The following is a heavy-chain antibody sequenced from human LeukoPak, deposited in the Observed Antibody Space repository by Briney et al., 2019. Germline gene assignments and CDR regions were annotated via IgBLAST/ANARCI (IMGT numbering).Heavy chain of an antibody. D-gene: IGHD5-18*01. Sequence: PGGSLGLSCAASGFTVSSNYMSWVRQAPGKGLEWVSLIFSGGSTYYADSVKGRFTISRHNSENTLYLQMNSLRGEDTAVYYCARGVVGYSYGFDYWGQGTLVTVSS. V-gene: IGHV3-53*04. CDR3: ARGVVGYSYGFDY. J-gene: IGHJ4*02. CDR2: IFSGGST. CDR1: GFTVSSNY.